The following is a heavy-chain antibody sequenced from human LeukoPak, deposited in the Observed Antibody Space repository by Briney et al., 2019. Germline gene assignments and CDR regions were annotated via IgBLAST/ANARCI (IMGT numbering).Heavy chain of an antibody. CDR3: AKGGFGELSY. J-gene: IGHJ4*02. CDR1: GFTFSSYG. V-gene: IGHV3-30*02. D-gene: IGHD3-10*01. Sequence: GGSLRLSCVVSGFTFSSYGMHWVRQAPGKGLEWVAFMTYDGSKRPYADSVKGRFTISRDNSKNTLYLQMNSLRAEDTAVYYCAKGGFGELSYWGQGTLVTVSS. CDR2: MTYDGSKR.